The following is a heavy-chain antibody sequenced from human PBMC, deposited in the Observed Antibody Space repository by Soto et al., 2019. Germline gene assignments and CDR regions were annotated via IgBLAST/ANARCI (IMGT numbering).Heavy chain of an antibody. D-gene: IGHD2-2*01. CDR3: AKDRIVVVPAAIDYFDY. V-gene: IGHV3-23*01. J-gene: IGHJ4*02. CDR2: ISGSGGST. CDR1: GFTFSSYA. Sequence: PGGSLRLSCAASGFTFSSYAMSWVRQAPGKGLEWVSAISGSGGSTYYADSVKGRFTISRDNSKNTLYLQMNSLRAEDTAVYYCAKDRIVVVPAAIDYFDYWGQGTLVTVSS.